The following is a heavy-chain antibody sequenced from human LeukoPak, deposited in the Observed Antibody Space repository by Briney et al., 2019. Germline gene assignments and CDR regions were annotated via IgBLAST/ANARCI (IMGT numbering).Heavy chain of an antibody. CDR2: INPNSGGT. Sequence: ASVKVSCKASGYTFSSYGIAWVRQAPGQGLEWMGWINPNSGGTNYAQKFQGRVTMTRDTSISTAYMELSRLRSDDTAVYYCARGGANCYYYYMDVWGKGTTVTVSS. D-gene: IGHD4/OR15-4a*01. V-gene: IGHV1-2*02. CDR3: ARGGANCYYYYMDV. J-gene: IGHJ6*03. CDR1: GYTFSSYG.